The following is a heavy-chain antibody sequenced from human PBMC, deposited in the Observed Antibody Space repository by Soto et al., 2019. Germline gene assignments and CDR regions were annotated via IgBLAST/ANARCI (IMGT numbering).Heavy chain of an antibody. CDR1: GGTFSSYT. V-gene: IGHV1-69*04. CDR3: ARDKSRVGYCRGGSCHPHY. Sequence: GASVKVSCKASGGTFSSYTISWVRQAPGQGLEWMGRIIPILGIANYAQKFQGRVTITADKSTSTAYMELSSLRSEDTAVYYCARDKSRVGYCRGGSCHPHYWGQGTLVTVSS. D-gene: IGHD2-15*01. CDR2: IIPILGIA. J-gene: IGHJ4*02.